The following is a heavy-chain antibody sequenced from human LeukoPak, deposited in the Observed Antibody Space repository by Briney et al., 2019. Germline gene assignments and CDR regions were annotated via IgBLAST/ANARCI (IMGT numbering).Heavy chain of an antibody. D-gene: IGHD3-22*01. J-gene: IGHJ4*02. V-gene: IGHV4-59*08. CDR3: AKVSDRDSSGYYWGFEY. Sequence: SETLSLTCTVSGGSISGYYWSWLRQPPGKGLECIGYIYYSGSTNYNPPLKSRVTISVDTSRNQFSLKLTSVTAADTAVYYCAKVSDRDSSGYYWGFEYWGQGTLVTVSS. CDR2: IYYSGST. CDR1: GGSISGYY.